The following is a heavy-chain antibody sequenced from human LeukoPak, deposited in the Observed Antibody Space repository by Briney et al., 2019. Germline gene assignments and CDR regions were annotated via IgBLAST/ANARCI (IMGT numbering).Heavy chain of an antibody. CDR1: GFTFSSYS. V-gene: IGHV3-21*01. Sequence: GGSLRLSCAASGFTFSSYSMNWVRQAPGKGLEWVSSISSSSSYIYYADSVKGRFTISRDNAKNSLYLQMNSLRAEDTAVYYCASHTGRYYYGSGSYYFDYWGQGTLVTVSS. D-gene: IGHD3-10*01. CDR3: ASHTGRYYYGSGSYYFDY. CDR2: ISSSSSYI. J-gene: IGHJ4*02.